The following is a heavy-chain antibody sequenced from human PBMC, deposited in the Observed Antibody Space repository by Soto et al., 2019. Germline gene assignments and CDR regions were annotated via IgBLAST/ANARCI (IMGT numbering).Heavy chain of an antibody. J-gene: IGHJ4*02. V-gene: IGHV1-69*13. D-gene: IGHD1-26*01. CDR2: IIPIFGTA. CDR1: GGTFSSYA. CDR3: ERMGGGFRPVDY. Sequence: SVTVSCKASGGTFSSYAISWVRQPPGQGLEWMGGIIPIFGTANYAQKFQGRVTITADESTSTAYMELSSLRSEDTAVYYCERMGGGFRPVDYWGQGTLVTVSS.